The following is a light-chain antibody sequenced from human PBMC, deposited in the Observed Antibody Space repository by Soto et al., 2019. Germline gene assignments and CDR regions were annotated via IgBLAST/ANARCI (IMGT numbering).Light chain of an antibody. CDR2: DAS. CDR3: QQRSNWLT. CDR1: QSVSSY. V-gene: IGKV3-11*01. J-gene: IGKJ4*01. Sequence: EIVLTQSPSTLSLSPGERVTLSCRASQSVSSYLAWYQQKPGQAPRLLIYDASNMATGIPARFSGSGSGKDFPLTISSLEPEDFAVYYCQQRSNWLTFGGGTKVEIK.